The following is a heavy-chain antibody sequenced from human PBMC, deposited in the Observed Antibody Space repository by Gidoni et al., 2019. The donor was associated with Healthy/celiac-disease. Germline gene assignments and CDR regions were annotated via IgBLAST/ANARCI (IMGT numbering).Heavy chain of an antibody. CDR3: AKDDRKSWYYFDY. CDR1: GFTFSSFA. D-gene: IGHD6-13*01. CDR2: ISGSGGST. J-gene: IGHJ4*02. V-gene: IGHV3-23*01. Sequence: EVQLLASGGGLVQPGGSLRLSCAAAGFTFSSFAMSWGRQAPGKGLEWVSAISGSGGSTYYADSVKGRFTISRDNSKSTLYLQMNSLRAEDTAVYYCAKDDRKSWYYFDYWGQGTLVTVSS.